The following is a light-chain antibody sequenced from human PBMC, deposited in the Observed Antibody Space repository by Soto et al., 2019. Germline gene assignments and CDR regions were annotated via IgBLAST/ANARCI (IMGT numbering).Light chain of an antibody. CDR2: DTS. V-gene: IGKV3-11*01. Sequence: EIVLTQSPGTLSLSPGERATLSCRASQSVSSYLAWYQQKPGQAPRLLIYDTSNRASGIPARFSGSGSGTDFTLTISSLEPEDSAVYYCQQRSIWPVFGGGTKVDIK. CDR1: QSVSSY. CDR3: QQRSIWPV. J-gene: IGKJ4*01.